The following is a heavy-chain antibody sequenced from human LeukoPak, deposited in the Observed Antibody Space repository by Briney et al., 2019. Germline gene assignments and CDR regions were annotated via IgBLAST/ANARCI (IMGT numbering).Heavy chain of an antibody. V-gene: IGHV1-8*01. Sequence: ASVKVSCKASGYTFTSYDINWVRQATGQGLEWMGWMDPNSGNTGYAQKFQGRVTMTRNTSISTAYMELSSLRSEDTAVYYCARSPGSMVRGAYFDYWGQGTLVTVSS. J-gene: IGHJ4*02. D-gene: IGHD3-10*01. CDR2: MDPNSGNT. CDR1: GYTFTSYD. CDR3: ARSPGSMVRGAYFDY.